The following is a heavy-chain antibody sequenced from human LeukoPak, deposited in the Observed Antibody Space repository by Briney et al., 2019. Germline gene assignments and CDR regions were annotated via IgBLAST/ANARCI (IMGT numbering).Heavy chain of an antibody. V-gene: IGHV3-7*01. J-gene: IGHJ3*02. CDR2: IKQDGSEK. Sequence: GGSLRLSCAASGFTFSSYWMSWVRQAPGKGLEWVANIKQDGSEKYYVDSVKGRFTISRDNAKNSLNLQMNSLRAEDTAVYYCARADSSGYYLVGGFDIWGQGTMVTVSS. D-gene: IGHD3-22*01. CDR1: GFTFSSYW. CDR3: ARADSSGYYLVGGFDI.